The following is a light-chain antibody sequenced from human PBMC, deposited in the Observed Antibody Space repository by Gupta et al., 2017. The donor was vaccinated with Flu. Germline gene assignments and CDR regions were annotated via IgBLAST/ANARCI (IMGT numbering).Light chain of an antibody. CDR2: NNT. CDR3: NSRASSGNHDV. V-gene: IGLV3-19*01. J-gene: IGLJ1*01. Sequence: YEQESHEAPLLMVCNNTKRPSGITDRFSGSNSGKTASLTIPGVQAEDEADYYWNSRASSGNHDVFGAGTKVTVL.